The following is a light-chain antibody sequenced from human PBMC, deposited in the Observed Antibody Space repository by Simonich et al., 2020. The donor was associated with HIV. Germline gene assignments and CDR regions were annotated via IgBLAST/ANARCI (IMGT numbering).Light chain of an antibody. CDR1: QSISSW. V-gene: IGKV1-5*03. Sequence: DIQMTQSPSTLSGSVGNRVTITCRASQSISSWLAWNQQKPGKAPKLLIYKASSLESGVPSRFSGSGSGTEFTLTISSLQPDDFATYYCQQYNNYLYTFGQGTKLEIK. J-gene: IGKJ2*01. CDR2: KAS. CDR3: QQYNNYLYT.